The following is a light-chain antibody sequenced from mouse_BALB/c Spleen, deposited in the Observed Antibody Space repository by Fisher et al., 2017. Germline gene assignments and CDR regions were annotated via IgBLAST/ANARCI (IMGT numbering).Light chain of an antibody. CDR1: SSVSSSY. CDR3: QQGSSIPLT. J-gene: IGKJ5*01. V-gene: IGKV4-51*01. Sequence: DIVMTQSTAIMAASLGEKVTMTCSASSSVSSSYLHWYQQKSGTSPKLLIYRTSNLASGVPARFSGSGSGTSYSLTIGTMEAEDVATYYCQQGSSIPLTFGAGTKLELK. CDR2: RTS.